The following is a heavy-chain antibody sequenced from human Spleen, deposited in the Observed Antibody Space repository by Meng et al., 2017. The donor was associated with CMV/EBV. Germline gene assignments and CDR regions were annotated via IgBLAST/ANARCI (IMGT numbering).Heavy chain of an antibody. J-gene: IGHJ6*02. CDR2: IYYSGNT. V-gene: IGHV4-39*07. D-gene: IGHD5-12*01. CDR1: GYISSSSYY. CDR3: WVYSGYDYYDYGMDV. Sequence: GYISSSSYYWGWIRQPPGKGLEWIGTIYYSGNTYYNPSLKSRVTISVDTSKNQFSLKLSSVTAADTAVYYCWVYSGYDYYDYGMDVWGQGTTVTVSS.